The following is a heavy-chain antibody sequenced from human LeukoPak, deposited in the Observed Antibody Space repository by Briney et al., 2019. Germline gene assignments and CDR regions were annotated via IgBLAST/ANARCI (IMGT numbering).Heavy chain of an antibody. CDR3: AKDSSYYYGSGSYHLI. D-gene: IGHD3-10*01. V-gene: IGHV3-23*01. CDR2: ISGSGGST. CDR1: GFTFSSYA. J-gene: IGHJ4*02. Sequence: GSLRLSCAASGFTFSSYAMSWVRQAPGKGLEWVSAISGSGGSTYYADSVKGRFTISRDNSKNTLYLQMNSLRAEDTAVYYCAKDSSYYYGSGSYHLIWGQGTLVTVSS.